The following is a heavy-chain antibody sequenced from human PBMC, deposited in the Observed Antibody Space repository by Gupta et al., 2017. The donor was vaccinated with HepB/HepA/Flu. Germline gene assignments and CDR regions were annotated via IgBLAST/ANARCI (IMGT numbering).Heavy chain of an antibody. Sequence: QVTLKESGPALVNPTQTLTLTCTFSGFSLSTSGMRVSWIRQPPGKALEWLARIDWDNDKFYSRFLETRLTISKDSYKNQVVLMMTKMDPEDTATYYCARNYYGGNSALGYWGQGTLVTVSS. CDR3: ARNYYGGNSALGY. J-gene: IGHJ4*02. CDR2: IDWDNDK. D-gene: IGHD4-23*01. V-gene: IGHV2-70*04. CDR1: GFSLSTSGMR.